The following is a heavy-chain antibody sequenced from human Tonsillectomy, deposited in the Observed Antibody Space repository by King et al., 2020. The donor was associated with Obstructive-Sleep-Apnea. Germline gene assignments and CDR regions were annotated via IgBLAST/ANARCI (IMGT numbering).Heavy chain of an antibody. CDR2: ISAYNGNT. D-gene: IGHD3-10*01. J-gene: IGHJ6*02. CDR1: GYTFTSYG. V-gene: IGHV1-18*04. Sequence: GQLVQSGAEVKKPGASVKVSCKASGYTFTSYGISWVRQAPGQGLEWMGWISAYNGNTNYAQKLQGRVTMTTDTSTSTAYMELRSLRSDDTAVYYCARDVYTGRPSGNDRSYYGMDVWGQGTTVTVSS. CDR3: ARDVYTGRPSGNDRSYYGMDV.